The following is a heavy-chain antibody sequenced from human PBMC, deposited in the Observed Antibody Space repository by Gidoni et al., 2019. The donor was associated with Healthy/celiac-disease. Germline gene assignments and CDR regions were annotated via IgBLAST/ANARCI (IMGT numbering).Heavy chain of an antibody. CDR2: IYYRGST. V-gene: IGHV4-31*01. Sequence: QVQLQESCPGLVKPSQTLSLTCTVSGCSISSGCYYWSWIRQHPGKGLEWIGYIYYRGSTYYNPSRKSQVTISVDTSKNQFSLKLSSVTAADTAVYYCARDGYDMLTGYRRQAFDIWGQGTMVTVSS. D-gene: IGHD3-9*01. J-gene: IGHJ3*02. CDR1: GCSISSGCYY. CDR3: ARDGYDMLTGYRRQAFDI.